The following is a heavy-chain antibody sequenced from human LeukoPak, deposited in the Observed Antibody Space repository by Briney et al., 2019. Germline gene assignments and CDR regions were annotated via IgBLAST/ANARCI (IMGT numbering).Heavy chain of an antibody. CDR2: IRYDGSNK. CDR3: AKGGLYYDSSGYSFDY. CDR1: GFTFSSYG. Sequence: GGSLRLSCAASGFTFSSYGMHWVRQAPGKGLEWVAFIRYDGSNKYYADSVKGRFTISRDNSKNTLYLQMNSLRAEDTAVYYCAKGGLYYDSSGYSFDYWGQGTLVTVSS. V-gene: IGHV3-30*02. D-gene: IGHD3-22*01. J-gene: IGHJ4*02.